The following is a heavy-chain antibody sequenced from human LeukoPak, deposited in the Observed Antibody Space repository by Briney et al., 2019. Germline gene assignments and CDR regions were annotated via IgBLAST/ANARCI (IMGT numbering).Heavy chain of an antibody. CDR2: IIPVTGTA. V-gene: IGHV1-69*13. CDR1: RGTFSNFA. D-gene: IGHD2-2*01. J-gene: IGHJ4*02. CDR3: ALVPAAASALDY. Sequence: GASVKVSCKVSRGTFSNFAFTWVRQAPGQRLEWVGGIIPVTGTANYAQKFQGRVAITADASTTTAYMEVSSLTYDDTAVYYCALVPAAASALDYWGQGTLVTVSS.